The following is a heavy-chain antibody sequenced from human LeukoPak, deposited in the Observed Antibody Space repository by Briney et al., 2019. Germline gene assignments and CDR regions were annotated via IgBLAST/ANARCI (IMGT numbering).Heavy chain of an antibody. J-gene: IGHJ5*02. CDR1: GGFISNYY. D-gene: IGHD5/OR15-5a*01. CDR3: ATHVLFDSNNYSFWFDP. V-gene: IGHV4-4*07. CDR2: IHASGST. Sequence: PSETLSLTCNVSGGFISNYYWSWIRQPAGKGLEWIGRIHASGSTNYSPSLKRRVSMSLDTSKIQLSLKLKSVTAADTAVYFCATHVLFDSNNYSFWFDPWGQGTLVTVSS.